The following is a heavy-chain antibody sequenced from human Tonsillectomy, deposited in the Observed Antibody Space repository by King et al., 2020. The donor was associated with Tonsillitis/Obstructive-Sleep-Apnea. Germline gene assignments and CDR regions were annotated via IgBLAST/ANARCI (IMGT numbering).Heavy chain of an antibody. V-gene: IGHV3-43*02. CDR1: GLTFDDYA. CDR2: ISGDGGGT. CDR3: AKDLGKYSFFYMDV. J-gene: IGHJ6*03. D-gene: IGHD2-15*01. Sequence: QLVQSGGGVVQPGGSLRLSCAASGLTFDDYAFHWVRQAPGKGLEWVSLISGDGGGTYYADSVKGRFTISRDNSKNSLYLHMNSLRTDDTALYYCAKDLGKYSFFYMDVWGKGTTVRVS.